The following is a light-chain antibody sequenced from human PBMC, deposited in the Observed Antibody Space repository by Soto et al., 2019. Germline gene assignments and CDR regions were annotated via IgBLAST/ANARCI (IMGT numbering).Light chain of an antibody. CDR1: SGHSSYT. CDR3: QTWDTGIVI. V-gene: IGLV4-69*01. J-gene: IGLJ2*01. Sequence: QLVLTQSPSVSASLGASVKVTCTLTSGHSSYTIAWHQQQPEKGPRYLMKLNSDGSHSKGDGIPDRFSGSSSGAERYLTISNLQSDDEADYYCQTWDTGIVIFGGGTKVTVL. CDR2: LNSDGSH.